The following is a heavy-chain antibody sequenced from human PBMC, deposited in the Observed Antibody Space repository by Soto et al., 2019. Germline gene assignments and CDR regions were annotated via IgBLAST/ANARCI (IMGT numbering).Heavy chain of an antibody. D-gene: IGHD3-10*01. V-gene: IGHV4-39*01. CDR3: ARRRITMVRGVIRRRNWFDP. CDR2: IYYSGST. Sequence: SETLSLTCTLSGGSISSSSYYWVWIRQPPGKGLEWIGSIYYSGSTYYNPSLKSRVTISVDTSKNQFSLKLSSVTAADTAVYYCARRRITMVRGVIRRRNWFDPWGQG. CDR1: GGSISSSSYY. J-gene: IGHJ5*02.